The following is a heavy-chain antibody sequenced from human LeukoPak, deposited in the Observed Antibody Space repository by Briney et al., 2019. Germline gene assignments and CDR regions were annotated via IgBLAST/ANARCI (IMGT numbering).Heavy chain of an antibody. CDR2: IYYSGST. J-gene: IGHJ2*01. D-gene: IGHD3-3*01. Sequence: SETLSLTCTDSGGSISNRSYYWAWIRQPPGKGLEWIGSIYYSGSTYYNPSLKRRLTISVDTSKSQFSLKLSSVTAADTAVYYCARQGALRFLEWFPRNWYFDLWGRGTLVTVSS. V-gene: IGHV4-39*01. CDR3: ARQGALRFLEWFPRNWYFDL. CDR1: GGSISNRSYY.